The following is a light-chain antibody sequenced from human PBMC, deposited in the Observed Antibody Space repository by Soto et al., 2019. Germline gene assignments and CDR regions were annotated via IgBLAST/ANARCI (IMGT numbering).Light chain of an antibody. CDR1: SSSIASNT. J-gene: IGLJ3*02. CDR2: TSD. Sequence: QSVLTQPPSASGTPGQRVTISCSGSSSSIASNTINWYQHLPGTAPKLLIYTSDQRPSGVPDRFSASKSGTSASLAISGLQSEDEADYYCCSYAGSYTWVFGGGTKVTVL. V-gene: IGLV1-44*01. CDR3: CSYAGSYTWV.